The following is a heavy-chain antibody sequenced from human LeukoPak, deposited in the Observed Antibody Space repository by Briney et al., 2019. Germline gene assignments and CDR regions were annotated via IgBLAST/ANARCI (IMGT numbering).Heavy chain of an antibody. Sequence: SETLSLTCTVSGGSISSSSYYWGWIRQPPGKGLEWIGSIYYSGSTYYNPSLKSRVTISVDTSKNQFSLKLSSVTAADTAAYYCARHGIVVVPAAIWAYYFDYWGQGTLVTVSS. D-gene: IGHD2-2*01. CDR1: GGSISSSSYY. V-gene: IGHV4-39*01. CDR3: ARHGIVVVPAAIWAYYFDY. CDR2: IYYSGST. J-gene: IGHJ4*02.